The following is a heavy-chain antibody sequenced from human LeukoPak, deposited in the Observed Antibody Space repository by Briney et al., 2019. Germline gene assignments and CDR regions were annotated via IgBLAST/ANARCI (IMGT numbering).Heavy chain of an antibody. D-gene: IGHD2/OR15-2a*01. Sequence: SETLSLTCTVSGGSISSYYWSWIRQPAGKGLEWIGRIYTSGSTNYNPSLKSRVTMSVDTSKNQFSLKLSSVTAADTAVYYCAREGGSNRYYSDAFNLWGQGTMVTVSS. CDR1: GGSISSYY. CDR2: IYTSGST. CDR3: AREGGSNRYYSDAFNL. J-gene: IGHJ3*01. V-gene: IGHV4-4*07.